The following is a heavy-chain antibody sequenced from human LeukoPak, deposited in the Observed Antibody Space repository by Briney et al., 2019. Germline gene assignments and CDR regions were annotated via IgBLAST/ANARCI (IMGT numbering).Heavy chain of an antibody. V-gene: IGHV3-66*01. CDR3: ARGPTLSGTTESY. CDR1: GFTVSSNY. Sequence: GGSLRLSCAASGFTVSSNYMSWVRQAPGKGLEWVSVIYSGGSTYYADSVKGRFTISRDNSKNTLYLQMNSLRAEDTAVYYCARGPTLSGTTESYWGQGTLVTVSS. J-gene: IGHJ4*02. CDR2: IYSGGST. D-gene: IGHD4-17*01.